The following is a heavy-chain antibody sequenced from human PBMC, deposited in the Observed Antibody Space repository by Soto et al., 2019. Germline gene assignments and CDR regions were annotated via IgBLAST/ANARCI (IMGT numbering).Heavy chain of an antibody. J-gene: IGHJ4*02. CDR1: GFTFSSYA. Sequence: PGGSLRLSCAASGFTFSSYAMSWVRQAPGKGLEWVSAISGSGGSTYYADSVKGRFTISRDNAKDTLYLQMNSLRAEDTAVYYCAKDIFPGSGLYPHFDYWGQGTLVTVSS. D-gene: IGHD5-12*01. CDR3: AKDIFPGSGLYPHFDY. CDR2: ISGSGGST. V-gene: IGHV3-23*01.